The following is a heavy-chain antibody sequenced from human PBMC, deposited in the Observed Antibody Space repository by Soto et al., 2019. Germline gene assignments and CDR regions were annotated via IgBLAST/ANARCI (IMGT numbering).Heavy chain of an antibody. CDR2: ITSSDVT. CDR1: GFTFSTHS. J-gene: IGHJ4*02. V-gene: IGHV3-48*01. CDR3: VGEVGFQLIY. D-gene: IGHD1-26*01. Sequence: EVQLVEYGGGMVQPGGSLRLSCAASGFTFSTHSMNWVRQAPGKGLDWISYITSSDVTMYADSVKGRFTISRDNAKNSLYLQMNSLRGEDTAVYFCVGEVGFQLIYWGQGTLVIVSS.